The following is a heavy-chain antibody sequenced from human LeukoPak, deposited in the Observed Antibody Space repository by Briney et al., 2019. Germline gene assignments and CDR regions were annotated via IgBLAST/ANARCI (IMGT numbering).Heavy chain of an antibody. CDR2: INWNDNK. V-gene: IGHV2-5*01. CDR3: AHRGVVRGQHFLH. J-gene: IGHJ1*01. D-gene: IGHD3-10*01. CDR1: GFSLSRNTVV. Sequence: SGPTLVKPTQTLTLTCTFSGFSLSRNTVVLGWIRQPPGRALEWLASINWNDNKRYRPSLRDRVTITKDTSKNQVVLIMTNMDPVDTGTYYCAHRGVVRGQHFLHWGQGTLVTVS.